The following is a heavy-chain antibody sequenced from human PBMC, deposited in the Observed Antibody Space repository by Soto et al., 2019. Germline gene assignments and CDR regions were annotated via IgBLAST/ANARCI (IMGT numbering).Heavy chain of an antibody. J-gene: IGHJ4*02. CDR1: GFTFSSYA. CDR2: ISYDGSNK. D-gene: IGHD3-10*01. CDR3: ACLAWFGDPVPPFDC. Sequence: SLRLSCAASGFTFSSYAMHWVRQAPGKGLEWVAVISYDGSNKYYADSVKGRFTISRDNSKNTLDLQMNSLRVEDTAVYYCACLAWFGDPVPPFDCWGQGTVVTVSS. V-gene: IGHV3-30-3*01.